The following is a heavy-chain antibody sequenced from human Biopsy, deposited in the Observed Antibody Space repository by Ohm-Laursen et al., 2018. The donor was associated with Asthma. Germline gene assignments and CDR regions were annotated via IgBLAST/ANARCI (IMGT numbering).Heavy chain of an antibody. CDR1: GGSISSGAYY. CDR2: IYYIGST. Sequence: PSQTLSLTCAVSGGSISSGAYYWSWVRQPPGEGLEWIGYIYYIGSTYYNPSLKSRVAISLDTSKNQFSLKLSSVTAADTAVYFCARRGGVRRYFDYWGQGTLVTVSS. J-gene: IGHJ4*02. D-gene: IGHD3-16*01. V-gene: IGHV4-30-4*01. CDR3: ARRGGVRRYFDY.